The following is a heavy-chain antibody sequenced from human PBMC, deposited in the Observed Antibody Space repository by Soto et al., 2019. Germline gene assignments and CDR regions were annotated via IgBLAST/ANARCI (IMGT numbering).Heavy chain of an antibody. D-gene: IGHD2-21*01. CDR3: VRGDGDRYDGHGYLGRH. V-gene: IGHV1-8*01. CDR2: MNPNSGNT. J-gene: IGHJ4*02. CDR1: GYTFTSYD. Sequence: ASVKVSCKASGYTFTSYDINWVRQATGQGLEWMGWMNPNSGNTGYAQKFQGRVTMTRNTSISTAYMELSSLRSEDTAVYYCVRGDGDRYDGHGYLGRHWGQGRLVTVSS.